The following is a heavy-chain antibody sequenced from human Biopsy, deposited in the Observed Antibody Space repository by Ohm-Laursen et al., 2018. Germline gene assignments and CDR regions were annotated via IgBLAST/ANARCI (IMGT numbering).Heavy chain of an antibody. J-gene: IGHJ5*02. Sequence: SETLSLTCSVSGCSIISYYWTWIRQPPGKGLEWIGHVYNGGITNYNLSLKSRVTISKDTSKNQFSLQVNSVTAADTAVYYCARTPRDSFWSGSYKRGLWFDPWGQGTLVIVSS. CDR1: GCSIISYY. CDR2: VYNGGIT. V-gene: IGHV4-59*01. D-gene: IGHD3-3*01. CDR3: ARTPRDSFWSGSYKRGLWFDP.